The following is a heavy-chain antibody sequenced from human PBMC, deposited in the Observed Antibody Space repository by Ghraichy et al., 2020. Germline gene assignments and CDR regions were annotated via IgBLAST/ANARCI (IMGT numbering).Heavy chain of an antibody. V-gene: IGHV4-59*01. CDR2: IYYSGST. D-gene: IGHD3-22*01. CDR1: GGSISSYY. CDR3: ARVFSDGYYYDSSGPSHAFDI. Sequence: SQTLSLTCTVSGGSISSYYWSWIRQPPGKGLEWIWYIYYSGSTNYNPSLKSRVTISVDTSKNQFSLKLSSVTAADTAVDYWARVFSDGYYYDSSGPSHAFDIWGQGTMVTVSS. J-gene: IGHJ3*02.